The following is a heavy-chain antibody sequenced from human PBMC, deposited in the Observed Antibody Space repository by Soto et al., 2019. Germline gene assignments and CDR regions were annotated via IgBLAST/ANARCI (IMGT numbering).Heavy chain of an antibody. D-gene: IGHD2-15*01. J-gene: IGHJ4*02. V-gene: IGHV3-48*03. CDR3: ARVGSAVDY. CDR2: ISSSGSTI. CDR1: GFTFSSYE. Sequence: GGSLRLSCAASGFTFSSYEMNWVRQAPGKGLEWVSYISSSGSTIYYAGSVKGRFTISRDNAKNSLYLQMNSLRAEDTAVYYCARVGSAVDYWGQGXLVTVHS.